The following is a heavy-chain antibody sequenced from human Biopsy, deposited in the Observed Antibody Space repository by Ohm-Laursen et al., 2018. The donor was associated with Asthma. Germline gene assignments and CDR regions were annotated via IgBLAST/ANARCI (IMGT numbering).Heavy chain of an antibody. CDR2: IDPNSGGT. J-gene: IGHJ2*01. V-gene: IGHV1-2*06. Sequence: GASVKVSCKASGYPFTDYYVHWVRQAPGQGLEWMGRIDPNSGGTNYAQKFQGRVTMTRDTSISTAYMELSRLRSDDTAVYYCARIKIRIGAGTDRYFDLWGRGTLVTVSS. CDR3: ARIKIRIGAGTDRYFDL. D-gene: IGHD3-16*01. CDR1: GYPFTDYY.